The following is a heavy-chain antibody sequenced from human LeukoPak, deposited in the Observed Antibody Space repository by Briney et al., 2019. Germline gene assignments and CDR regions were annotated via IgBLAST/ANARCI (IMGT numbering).Heavy chain of an antibody. J-gene: IGHJ6*03. CDR1: GDSIINYY. D-gene: IGHD2/OR15-2a*01. V-gene: IGHV4-4*07. CDR2: IYLSDNT. CDR3: ARILARQFTSFSDSSPYTYYYMDV. Sequence: SETLSLTCSVSGDSIINYYWMWIRQPAGKGLEWIGRIYLSDNTNYNSPSLRSRVTMSPDTSMNRFSLKLSSVTAADTAVYYCARILARQFTSFSDSSPYTYYYMDVWGKGTTVTVSS.